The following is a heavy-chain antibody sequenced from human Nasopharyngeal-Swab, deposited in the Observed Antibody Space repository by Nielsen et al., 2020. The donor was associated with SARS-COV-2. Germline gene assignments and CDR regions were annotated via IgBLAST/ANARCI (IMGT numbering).Heavy chain of an antibody. V-gene: IGHV3-30-3*01. CDR3: ARGLGTGAYLIDY. CDR2: ISSDGNTQ. CDR1: GFTFSNFA. D-gene: IGHD2-8*02. J-gene: IGHJ4*02. Sequence: GESLKISCAASGFTFSNFAMHWVRRAPGKGLEWVTFISSDGNTQRYADSVKGRFPISRDNSKNTLFLQLNSLRPDDSGIYYCARGLGTGAYLIDYWGQGTLVTVSS.